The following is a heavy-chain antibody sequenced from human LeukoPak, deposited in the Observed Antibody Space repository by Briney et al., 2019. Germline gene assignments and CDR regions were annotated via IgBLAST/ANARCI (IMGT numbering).Heavy chain of an antibody. CDR2: IYSGGST. Sequence: GGSLRLSCAASGFTFSDYYMSWVRQAPGKGLEWVSVIYSGGSTYYADSVKGRFTISRDNSKNTLYLQMNSLRAEDTAVYYCARASVSYGLDAFDIWGQGTMVTVSS. D-gene: IGHD5/OR15-5a*01. CDR1: GFTFSDYY. CDR3: ARASVSYGLDAFDI. J-gene: IGHJ3*02. V-gene: IGHV3-66*01.